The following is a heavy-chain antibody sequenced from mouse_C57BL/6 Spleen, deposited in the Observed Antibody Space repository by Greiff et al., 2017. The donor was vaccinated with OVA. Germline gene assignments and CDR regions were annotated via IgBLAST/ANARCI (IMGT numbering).Heavy chain of an antibody. CDR3: ARQETGLYYFDY. Sequence: EVKVEESGGGLVQPGGSLKLSCAASGFTFSDYYMYWVRQTPEKRLEWVAYISNGGGSTYYPDTVKGRFTISRDNAKNTLYLQMSRLKSEDTAMYYCARQETGLYYFDYWGQGTTLTVSS. CDR1: GFTFSDYY. D-gene: IGHD3-3*01. CDR2: ISNGGGST. J-gene: IGHJ2*01. V-gene: IGHV5-12*01.